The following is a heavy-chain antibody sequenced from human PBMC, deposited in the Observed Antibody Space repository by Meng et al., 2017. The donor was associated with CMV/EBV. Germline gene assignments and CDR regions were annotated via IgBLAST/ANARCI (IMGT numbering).Heavy chain of an antibody. CDR2: IYTSGST. CDR3: ARGLITMVRGVPFDY. J-gene: IGHJ4*02. Sequence: QVQLQEVGPGLVKPSQTLSLTCTVSGGSISSGSYYWSWIRQPAGKGLEWIGRIYTSGSTNYNPSLKSRVTISVDTSKNQFSLKLSSVTAADTAVYYCARGLITMVRGVPFDYWGQGTLVTVSS. D-gene: IGHD3-10*01. V-gene: IGHV4-61*02. CDR1: GGSISSGSYY.